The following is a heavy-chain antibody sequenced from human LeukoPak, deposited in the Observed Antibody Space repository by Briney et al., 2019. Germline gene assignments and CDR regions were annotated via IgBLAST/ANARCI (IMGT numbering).Heavy chain of an antibody. Sequence: SETLSLTCTVSGGSISSYYWSWIRQPPGKGLEGIGYIYYSGSTNYNPSLKSRVTISVDTSKNQFSLKLSSVTAADTAVYYCAIKYSYGTFDYWGQGTLVTVSS. CDR1: GGSISSYY. D-gene: IGHD5-18*01. CDR2: IYYSGST. J-gene: IGHJ4*02. CDR3: AIKYSYGTFDY. V-gene: IGHV4-59*12.